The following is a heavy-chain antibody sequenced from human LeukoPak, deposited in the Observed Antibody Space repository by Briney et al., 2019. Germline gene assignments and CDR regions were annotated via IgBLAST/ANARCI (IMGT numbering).Heavy chain of an antibody. CDR1: GFTVSNNY. CDR2: IYSGGST. Sequence: GGSLRLSCAASGFTVSNNYMSWVRQAPGKGLEWVSVIYSGGSTDYADSVKGRFTISRDNSKNTLYLQMNSLRAEDTAVYYCARVGNDPYYYYGMDVWGQGTTVTVSS. V-gene: IGHV3-53*01. D-gene: IGHD1-1*01. CDR3: ARVGNDPYYYYGMDV. J-gene: IGHJ6*02.